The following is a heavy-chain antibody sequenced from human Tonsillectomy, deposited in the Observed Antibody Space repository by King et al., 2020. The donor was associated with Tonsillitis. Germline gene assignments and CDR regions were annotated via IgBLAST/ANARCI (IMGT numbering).Heavy chain of an antibody. CDR2: SRTKTKNYST. D-gene: IGHD3/OR15-3a*01. CDR1: ELSISDHY. V-gene: IGHV3-72*01. J-gene: IGHJ3*02. Sequence: EVQLVESGGTLVQPGGSLRLSCAASELSISDHYMDWVRQAPGKGPEWVGRSRTKTKNYSTAYAASVDGRFTISRDDSKNSLYLQMNSLKTEDTAVYYCVRVMDGCAFDIWGQGTMVTVSS. CDR3: VRVMDGCAFDI.